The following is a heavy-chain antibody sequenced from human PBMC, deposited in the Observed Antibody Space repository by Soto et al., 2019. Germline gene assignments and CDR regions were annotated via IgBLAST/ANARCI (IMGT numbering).Heavy chain of an antibody. CDR3: VKRFEGGYDY. CDR1: GFTFSIYA. CDR2: ITPNGVNT. Sequence: GGSLRLSCSASGFTFSIYAMHWIRQAPGKGLEYVSSITPNGVNTYYADSVKGRFTISRDNSRDTLYLQMSSLRIEDTAVYYCVKRFEGGYDYWGQGTLVTVSS. V-gene: IGHV3-64D*08. J-gene: IGHJ4*02. D-gene: IGHD3-16*01.